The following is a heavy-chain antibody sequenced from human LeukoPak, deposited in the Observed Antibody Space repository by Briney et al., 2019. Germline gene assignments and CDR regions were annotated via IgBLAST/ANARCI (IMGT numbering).Heavy chain of an antibody. D-gene: IGHD3-22*01. CDR1: GFTFSGSA. V-gene: IGHV3-73*01. CDR3: TTDGFYYYDSSGGY. CDR2: IRSKANSYAT. Sequence: GGSLRLSCAASGFTFSGSAMNWVRQASGKGLEWVGRIRSKANSYATAYAASVKGRFTISRDDSKNTAYLQMNSLKTEDTAVYYCTTDGFYYYDSSGGYWGQGTLVTVSS. J-gene: IGHJ4*02.